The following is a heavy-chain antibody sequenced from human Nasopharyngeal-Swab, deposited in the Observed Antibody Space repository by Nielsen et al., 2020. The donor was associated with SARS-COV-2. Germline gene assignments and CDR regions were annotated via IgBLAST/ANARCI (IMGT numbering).Heavy chain of an antibody. V-gene: IGHV4-59*08. CDR2: IYYSGST. J-gene: IGHJ3*02. CDR3: ARLLSGTKPPHDAFDI. Sequence: GSLRLSCTVSGGSISGYYWSWIRQPPGKGLEWIGYIYYSGSTNYNPSLKSRVTISVDTSKNQFSLKLSSVTAADTAVYYCARLLSGTKPPHDAFDIWGQGTMVTVSS. CDR1: GGSISGYY. D-gene: IGHD1-26*01.